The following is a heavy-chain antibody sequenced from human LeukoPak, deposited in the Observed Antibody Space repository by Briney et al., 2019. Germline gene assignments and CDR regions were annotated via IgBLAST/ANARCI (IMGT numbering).Heavy chain of an antibody. Sequence: TGGSLRLSCAASGFTFSNYGMHWVRQAPGKGLEWVAVIWYDGSNKYYADSVKGRFTISRDNSKNTLYLQMSSLRAEDTAVYYCARDVLLWFGELSYAFDIWGQGTMVTVPS. V-gene: IGHV3-33*01. J-gene: IGHJ3*02. D-gene: IGHD3-10*01. CDR2: IWYDGSNK. CDR3: ARDVLLWFGELSYAFDI. CDR1: GFTFSNYG.